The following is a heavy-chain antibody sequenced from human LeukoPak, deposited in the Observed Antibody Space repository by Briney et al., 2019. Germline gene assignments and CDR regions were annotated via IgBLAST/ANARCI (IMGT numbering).Heavy chain of an antibody. D-gene: IGHD4-23*01. CDR2: LDPRSGNT. Sequence: ASVKVSFKASDYTFSNYDINYVRQAPGQGQEWMGWLDPRSGNTGSAQNFQGRATLSSNTSIGTAYMELSSLSSDDTAVYYCARGVYGGKRSWHFDLWGRGTLVTVSS. CDR1: DYTFSNYD. J-gene: IGHJ2*01. V-gene: IGHV1-8*03. CDR3: ARGVYGGKRSWHFDL.